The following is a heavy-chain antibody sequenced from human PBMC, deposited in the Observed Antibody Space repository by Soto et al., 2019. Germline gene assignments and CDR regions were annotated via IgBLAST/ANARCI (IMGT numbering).Heavy chain of an antibody. CDR1: GFICSSYD. CDR2: ILVGGSP. V-gene: IGHV3-23*01. J-gene: IGHJ3*02. Sequence: GGSLRLPCAVSGFICSSYDMSWVRQAPGKGLEWVSTILVGGSPHYEVYVKVRFTTSRDTSKNTVYLQMNSLTAGDTSVYYCAKATATSAGAFEIYGQGAMVTVSS. CDR3: AKATATSAGAFEI. D-gene: IGHD1-1*01.